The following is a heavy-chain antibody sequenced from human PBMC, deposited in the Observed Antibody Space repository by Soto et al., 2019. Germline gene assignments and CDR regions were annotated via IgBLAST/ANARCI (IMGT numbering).Heavy chain of an antibody. CDR1: GYSFTSYW. V-gene: IGHV5-10-1*01. CDR3: ARSGLDIAAAGTPYYGMDV. D-gene: IGHD6-13*01. CDR2: IDPSDSYT. Sequence: GESLKISCKGSGYSFTSYWISWVRQMPEKGLEWMGRIDPSDSYTNYSPSFQGHVTISADKSISTAYLQWSSLKASDTAMYYCARSGLDIAAAGTPYYGMDVWGQGTTVTVSS. J-gene: IGHJ6*02.